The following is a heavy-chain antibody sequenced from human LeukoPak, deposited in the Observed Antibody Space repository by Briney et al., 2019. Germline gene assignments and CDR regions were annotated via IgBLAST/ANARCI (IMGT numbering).Heavy chain of an antibody. V-gene: IGHV4-39*07. CDR2: IYYSGST. D-gene: IGHD3-10*01. Sequence: SETLSLTCTVSAVSSSSSSYYWGWIRQPPGKGLEWIGSIYYSGSTYYNPSLKSRVTISVDTSNDQFSLKLSSVTAVHSAVYYCARAFSITILRGVIIDLGGQGTLVTVSS. CDR3: ARAFSITILRGVIIDL. CDR1: AVSSSSSSYY. J-gene: IGHJ5*02.